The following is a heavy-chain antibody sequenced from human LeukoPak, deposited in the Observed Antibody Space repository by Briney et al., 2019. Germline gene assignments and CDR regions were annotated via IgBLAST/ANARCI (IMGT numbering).Heavy chain of an antibody. J-gene: IGHJ5*02. CDR2: IDPSDSYT. Sequence: RGESLKISCKGSGYSFTSYWISWVRRMPGKGLEWMGRIDPSDSYTNYSPSFQGHVTISADKSISTAYLQWSSLKASDTAMYYCARHSLRYSYGRTPNWFDPWGQGTLVTVSS. V-gene: IGHV5-10-1*01. D-gene: IGHD5-18*01. CDR3: ARHSLRYSYGRTPNWFDP. CDR1: GYSFTSYW.